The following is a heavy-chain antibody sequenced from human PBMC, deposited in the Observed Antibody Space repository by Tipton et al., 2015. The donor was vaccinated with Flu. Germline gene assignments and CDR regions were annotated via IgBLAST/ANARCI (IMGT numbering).Heavy chain of an antibody. CDR3: ARDLGAFNWFDS. V-gene: IGHV4-61*02. Sequence: TLSITCSVSGGSISSSSHYWSWIRQPAGKGLEWIGRIYISGRTEYNPSLKSRASISVDRAKNQFSLKLNSVTAADTAVYYCARDLGAFNWFDSWGRGTLVTVSS. J-gene: IGHJ5*01. CDR2: IYISGRT. D-gene: IGHD3-16*01. CDR1: GGSISSSSHY.